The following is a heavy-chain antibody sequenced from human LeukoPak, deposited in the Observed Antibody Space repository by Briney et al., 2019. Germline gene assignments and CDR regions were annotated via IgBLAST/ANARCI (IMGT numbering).Heavy chain of an antibody. CDR1: GGSFIAYY. J-gene: IGHJ6*04. D-gene: IGHD5-12*01. CDR2: IEHGVTT. V-gene: IGHV4-34*01. CDR3: ARGRWLRLALYYRLDV. Sequence: SSETLSFTCAVYGGSFIAYYWGWIRQPQGKGRGWIGEIEHGVTTNYNPSLKSRVTLSVDTSKNQFSLKLSSVTVADTAVYYCARGRWLRLALYYRLDVWGKGTTVTVSS.